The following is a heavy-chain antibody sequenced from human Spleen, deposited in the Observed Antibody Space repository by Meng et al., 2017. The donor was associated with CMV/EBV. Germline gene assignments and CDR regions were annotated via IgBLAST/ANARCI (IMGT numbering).Heavy chain of an antibody. J-gene: IGHJ4*02. V-gene: IGHV3-30*04. CDR3: ARAEGQWLLSFDY. CDR2: ISYDGSNK. D-gene: IGHD3-3*01. CDR1: GFTFSSYA. Sequence: CAASGFTFSSYAMHWVRQAPGKGLEWVAVISYDGSNKYYADSVKGRFTISRDNSKNTLYLQMNSLRAEDTAVYYCARAEGQWLLSFDYWGQGTLVTVSS.